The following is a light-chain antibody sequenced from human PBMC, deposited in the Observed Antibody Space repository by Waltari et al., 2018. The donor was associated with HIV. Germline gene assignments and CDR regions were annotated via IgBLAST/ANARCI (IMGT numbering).Light chain of an antibody. CDR1: RSDIGDYDF. CDR2: DVI. V-gene: IGLV2-14*03. J-gene: IGLJ1*01. Sequence: QSALTQPASVSGSPGQSITISCTGTRSDIGDYDFVAWYQQHPGKAPKLMSYDVIQRPSGVSFRFSVSKSGNTASLTISGLQAEDEADYYCSSDSRTSTFVFGTGTKVTVL. CDR3: SSDSRTSTFV.